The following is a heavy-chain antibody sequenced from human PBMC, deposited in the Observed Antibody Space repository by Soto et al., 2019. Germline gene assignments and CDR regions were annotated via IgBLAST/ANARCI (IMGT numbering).Heavy chain of an antibody. CDR3: AKDPNSSSSHYYYYGMDV. CDR2: ISYDGSNK. V-gene: IGHV3-30*18. J-gene: IGHJ6*02. CDR1: GFTFSSYG. Sequence: GGSLRLSCAASGFTFSSYGMHWVRQAPGKGLEWVAVISYDGSNKYYADSVKGRFTISRDNSKNTLYLQMNSLRAEDTAVYYCAKDPNSSSSHYYYYGMDVWGQGTTVTVSS. D-gene: IGHD6-6*01.